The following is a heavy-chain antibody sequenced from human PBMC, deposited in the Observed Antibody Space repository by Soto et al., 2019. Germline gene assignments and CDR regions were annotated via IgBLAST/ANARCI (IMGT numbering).Heavy chain of an antibody. CDR2: IKSKTDGGTT. CDR1: GFTFSNAW. Sequence: GGSLRLSCAASGFTFSNAWMNWVRQAPGKGLEWVGRIKSKTDGGTTDYAAPVKGRFTISRDDSKNTLYLQMNSLKTEDTAVYYCTTETATVETAYYYYYYGMDVWGQGTTVTVSS. V-gene: IGHV3-15*07. CDR3: TTETATVETAYYYYYYGMDV. J-gene: IGHJ6*02. D-gene: IGHD4-17*01.